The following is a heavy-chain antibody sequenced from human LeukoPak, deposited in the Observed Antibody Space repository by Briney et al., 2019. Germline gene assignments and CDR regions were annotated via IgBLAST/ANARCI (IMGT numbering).Heavy chain of an antibody. J-gene: IGHJ6*03. CDR1: GFTFSTYG. D-gene: IGHD2-2*01. Sequence: GGSLRLSCAASGFTFSTYGMHWVRHTPGKGLDWVAFTRYDGSLNYYADSLKGRFTVSRDNSKNTLYLQMNSLTAEDTAVYYCAKDHREDIVVVPATSEYYYYYMDVWGKGTTVTVS. CDR3: AKDHREDIVVVPATSEYYYYYMDV. V-gene: IGHV3-30*02. CDR2: TRYDGSLN.